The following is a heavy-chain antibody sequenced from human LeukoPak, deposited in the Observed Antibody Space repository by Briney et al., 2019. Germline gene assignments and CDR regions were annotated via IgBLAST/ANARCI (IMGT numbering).Heavy chain of an antibody. CDR3: ARSSSGWYGYYYMDV. Sequence: PSETLSLACAVYGGSFSGYYWSWIRQPPGKGLEWIGEINHSGSTNYNPSLKSRVTISVDTSKNQFSLKLSSVTAADTAVYYCARSSSGWYGYYYMDVWGKGTTVTVSS. CDR1: GGSFSGYY. CDR2: INHSGST. V-gene: IGHV4-34*01. D-gene: IGHD6-19*01. J-gene: IGHJ6*03.